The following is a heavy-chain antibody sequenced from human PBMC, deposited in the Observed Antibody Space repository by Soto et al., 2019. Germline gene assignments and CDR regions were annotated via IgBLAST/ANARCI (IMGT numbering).Heavy chain of an antibody. CDR3: AKVGEWDYGGNSNYFDY. V-gene: IGHV3-23*01. CDR2: ISGSGGST. D-gene: IGHD4-17*01. Sequence: PWGSMRLYCASSGFTFSSYAMSWVRQAPGKGLEWVSAISGSGGSTYYADSVKGRFTISRDNSKNTLYLQMNSLRAEDTAVYYCAKVGEWDYGGNSNYFDYWGQGTLVTVSS. CDR1: GFTFSSYA. J-gene: IGHJ4*02.